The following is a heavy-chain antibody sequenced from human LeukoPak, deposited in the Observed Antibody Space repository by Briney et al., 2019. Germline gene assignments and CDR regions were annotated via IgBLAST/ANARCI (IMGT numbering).Heavy chain of an antibody. Sequence: SETLSLTCTVSGGSISSYYWSWIRQPPGKGLEWIGYIYYSGSTNYNPSLKSQVTISVDTSKNQFSLKLSSVTAADTAVYYCARDSSGYLPDYWGQGTLVTVSS. J-gene: IGHJ4*02. CDR3: ARDSSGYLPDY. CDR1: GGSISSYY. V-gene: IGHV4-59*01. D-gene: IGHD3-22*01. CDR2: IYYSGST.